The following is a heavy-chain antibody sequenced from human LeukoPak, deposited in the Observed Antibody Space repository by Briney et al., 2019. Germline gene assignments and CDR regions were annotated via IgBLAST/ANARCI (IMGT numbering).Heavy chain of an antibody. V-gene: IGHV1-18*01. CDR3: ARDAVSTVTAGGIDY. Sequence: ASVKVSCKASGYTFTSYGISWVRQAPGKGLEWMAWISAYSGNTEYAENIQGRVTMTTDTSTSTAHMELRSLRSDDTAVYYCARDAVSTVTAGGIDYWGQGTLVTVSS. CDR2: ISAYSGNT. CDR1: GYTFTSYG. D-gene: IGHD2-21*02. J-gene: IGHJ4*02.